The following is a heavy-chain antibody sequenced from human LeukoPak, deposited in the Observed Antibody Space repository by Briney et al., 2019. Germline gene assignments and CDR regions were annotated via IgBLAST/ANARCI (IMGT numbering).Heavy chain of an antibody. V-gene: IGHV3-48*01. J-gene: IGHJ3*02. Sequence: GGSLRLSGAASGFTFSSYSMNGVGKAPGKGLEGVSYISSSSSSIYYADSVKGRFTISRDNAKNSLYLQMNSLRAEDTAVYYCAKDERLLWFGELPLLAFDIWGQGTMVTVSS. CDR1: GFTFSSYS. CDR3: AKDERLLWFGELPLLAFDI. CDR2: ISSSSSSI. D-gene: IGHD3-10*01.